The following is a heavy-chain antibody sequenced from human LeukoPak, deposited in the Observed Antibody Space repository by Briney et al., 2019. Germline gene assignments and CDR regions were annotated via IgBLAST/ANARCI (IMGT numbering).Heavy chain of an antibody. Sequence: NESGPTLVNPTQTVTLTCMFSGFSLSKSGEAVGWIRQPPGKALEWLSVIYWDDDKRYSPSLKTRLTVAKDTSKNQVVLTMTNVDPADTATYYCAHSFSSAYYYDFWGQGILVTVSS. D-gene: IGHD6-19*01. CDR3: AHSFSSAYYYDF. V-gene: IGHV2-5*02. J-gene: IGHJ4*02. CDR1: GFSLSKSGEA. CDR2: IYWDDDK.